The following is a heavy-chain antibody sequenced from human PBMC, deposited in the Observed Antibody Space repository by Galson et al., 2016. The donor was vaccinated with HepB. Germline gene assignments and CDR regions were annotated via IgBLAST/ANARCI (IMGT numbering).Heavy chain of an antibody. V-gene: IGHV3-7*01. CDR1: GFSLSSYW. CDR3: ARGGRRWWDGMDV. D-gene: IGHD2-15*01. J-gene: IGHJ6*02. CDR2: LKQDGTEK. Sequence: SLRLTCAASGFSLSSYWMSWVRQAPGRGLEWVANLKQDGTEKSYVDSVKGRFTISRDDAKNSVYLQMNSLRAEDTALYYCARGGRRWWDGMDVWGQGTTVTVSS.